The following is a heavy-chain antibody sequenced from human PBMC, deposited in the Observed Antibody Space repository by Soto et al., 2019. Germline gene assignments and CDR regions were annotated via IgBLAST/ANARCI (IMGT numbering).Heavy chain of an antibody. CDR2: IYYSGST. CDR3: ARYIVVVPAAHESYYMDV. V-gene: IGHV4-59*01. J-gene: IGHJ6*03. CDR1: GGSISSYY. D-gene: IGHD2-2*01. Sequence: SETLSLTCTVSGGSISSYYWSWIRQPPGKGLEWIGYIYYSGSTNYNPSLKSRVTISVDTSKNQFSLKLSSVTAADTAVYYCARYIVVVPAAHESYYMDVWGKGTTVTVSS.